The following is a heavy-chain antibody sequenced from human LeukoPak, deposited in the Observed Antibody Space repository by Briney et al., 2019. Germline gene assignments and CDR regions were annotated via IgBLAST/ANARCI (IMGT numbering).Heavy chain of an antibody. CDR3: ARHYGGTAYDY. D-gene: IGHD4-23*01. CDR2: INHSGST. CDR1: GGSITGYY. V-gene: IGHV4-34*01. Sequence: PSETLSLTCTISGGSITGYYWSWIRQPPGKGLEWIGEINHSGSTNYNPSLKSRVTISVDTSKNQFSLKLSSVTAADTAVYYCARHYGGTAYDYWGQGTLVTVSS. J-gene: IGHJ4*02.